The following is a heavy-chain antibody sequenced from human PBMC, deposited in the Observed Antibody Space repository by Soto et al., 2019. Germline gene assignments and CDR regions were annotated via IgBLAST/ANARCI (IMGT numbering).Heavy chain of an antibody. CDR3: ARDIVTTGGMDV. V-gene: IGHV5-51*01. CDR1: GYSFTSYW. D-gene: IGHD5-12*01. J-gene: IGHJ6*02. Sequence: XESLRLSCKCSGYSFTSYWIGLVLQMPGKGLEWMGIIYPGDSDTRYSPSFQGQVTISADKSISTAYLQWSSLKASDTAMYYCARDIVTTGGMDVCGQGTTVTVSS. CDR2: IYPGDSDT.